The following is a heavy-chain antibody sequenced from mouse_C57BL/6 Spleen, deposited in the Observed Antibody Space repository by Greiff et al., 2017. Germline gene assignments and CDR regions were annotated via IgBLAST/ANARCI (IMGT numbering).Heavy chain of an antibody. J-gene: IGHJ1*03. CDR3: ARVTTVVAHWYFDV. Sequence: VQRVESGPGLVAPSQSLSITCTVSGFSLTSYAISWVRQPPGKGLEWLGVIWTGGGTNYNSALKSRLSISKDNSKSQVFLKMNSLQTDDTARYYCARVTTVVAHWYFDVWGTGTTVTVSS. D-gene: IGHD1-1*01. CDR2: IWTGGGT. V-gene: IGHV2-9-1*01. CDR1: GFSLTSYA.